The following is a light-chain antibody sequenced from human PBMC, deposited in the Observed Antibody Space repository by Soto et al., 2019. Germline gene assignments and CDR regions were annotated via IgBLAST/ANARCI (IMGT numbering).Light chain of an antibody. J-gene: IGLJ2*01. Sequence: QSVLTQPPSASGSLGQSVTISCTGTSSDVGVHNFVSWYQQSPGKAPKLLIYEVTKRPAGVPDRFSGSKSGNTASLTVSGLQAEDEADYHCCTDTGRDFYILGGGTKLTVL. CDR3: CTDTGRDFYI. CDR1: SSDVGVHNF. V-gene: IGLV2-8*01. CDR2: EVT.